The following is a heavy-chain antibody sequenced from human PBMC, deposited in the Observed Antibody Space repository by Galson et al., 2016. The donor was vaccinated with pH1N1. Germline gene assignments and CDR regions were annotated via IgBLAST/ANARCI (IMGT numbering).Heavy chain of an antibody. Sequence: PALVKPTQTLTLTCTVSGFSLTSSEVAVAWFRQPPGKTLEWLAVIYWDDDKRYSPSLQSRVTPTMDTSRDQVVLTMDNMDPMDTATSFCAHRRRRDYGDPGSFDYWGQGALVTVSS. CDR2: IYWDDDK. V-gene: IGHV2-5*02. J-gene: IGHJ4*02. CDR1: GFSLTSSEVA. D-gene: IGHD4-17*01. CDR3: AHRRRRDYGDPGSFDY.